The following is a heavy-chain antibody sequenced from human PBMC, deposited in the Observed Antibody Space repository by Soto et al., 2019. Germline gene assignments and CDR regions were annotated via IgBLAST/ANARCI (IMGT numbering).Heavy chain of an antibody. CDR1: GFTFSSYA. CDR2: ISYDGSNK. J-gene: IGHJ3*02. V-gene: IGHV3-30-3*01. CDR3: ARDGSKDAFDI. Sequence: QVQLVESGGGVVQPGRSLRLSCAASGFTFSSYAMHWVRQAPGKGLEWVAVISYDGSNKYYADSVKGRFTISRDNSKNTLYLQMNSLRAEDTAVYYCARDGSKDAFDIWGQGTMVTVSS.